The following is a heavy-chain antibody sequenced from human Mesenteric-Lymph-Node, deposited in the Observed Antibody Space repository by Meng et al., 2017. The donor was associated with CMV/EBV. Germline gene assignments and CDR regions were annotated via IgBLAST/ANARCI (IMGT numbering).Heavy chain of an antibody. CDR1: GGSLSTSGVS. CDR2: NYWDDDK. V-gene: IGHV2-5*05. Sequence: FAGGSLSTSGVSVGWSRQPPGKALEWLALNYWDDDKRYGPSLKSRLTVTKDTSKNQVVLTMTNMDPVDTATYYCAHTNWGSLVFDYWGQGTLVTVSS. CDR3: AHTNWGSLVFDY. D-gene: IGHD7-27*01. J-gene: IGHJ4*02.